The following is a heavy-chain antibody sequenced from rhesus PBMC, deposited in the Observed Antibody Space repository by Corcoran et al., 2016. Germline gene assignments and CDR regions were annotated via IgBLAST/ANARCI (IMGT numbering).Heavy chain of an antibody. V-gene: IGHV3-134*01. CDR2: IIWHRGPI. J-gene: IGHJ4*01. CDR1: GFTFDDYA. CDR3: TRGGEYSNLAYFDY. D-gene: IGHD4-23*01. Sequence: EVQLVESGGALAQPGGSLRPSCAASGFTFDDYAMHGVRQAPGKGLGWVYGIIWHRGPIYHAASVSRRITITRDNAKNALFLQVDWLRAEDTAVYYCTRGGEYSNLAYFDYWGQGVLVTVSS.